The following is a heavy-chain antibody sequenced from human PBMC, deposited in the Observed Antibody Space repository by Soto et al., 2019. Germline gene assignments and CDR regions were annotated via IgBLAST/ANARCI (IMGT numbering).Heavy chain of an antibody. CDR1: GFTVSTTY. CDR3: ARDIGLLGTFDY. Sequence: GGSLRLSCAASGFTVSTTYMHWVRQAPGKGLEWVSLIYSGGSTYYADSVKGRFTISRDTSKNTLHLQMNSLRAEDTAVYYCARDIGLLGTFDYWGQGTLVTVS. D-gene: IGHD3-16*01. CDR2: IYSGGST. V-gene: IGHV3-66*01. J-gene: IGHJ4*02.